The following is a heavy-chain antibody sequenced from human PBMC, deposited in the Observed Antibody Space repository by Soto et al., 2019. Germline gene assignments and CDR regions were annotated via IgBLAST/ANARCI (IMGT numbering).Heavy chain of an antibody. CDR1: GFTFSSYG. Sequence: PGGSLRLSCAASGFTFSSYGMHWVRQAPGKGLEWVAVISYDGSNKYYADSVKGRFTISRDNSKNTLYLQMNSLRAEDTAVYYCAKDRETLITDGGAFDIWGQGTMVTVS. CDR2: ISYDGSNK. J-gene: IGHJ3*02. D-gene: IGHD3-22*01. CDR3: AKDRETLITDGGAFDI. V-gene: IGHV3-30*18.